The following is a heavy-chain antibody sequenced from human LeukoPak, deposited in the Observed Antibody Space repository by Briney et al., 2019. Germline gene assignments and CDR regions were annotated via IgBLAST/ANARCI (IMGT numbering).Heavy chain of an antibody. CDR1: GFTFNSFR. J-gene: IGHJ4*02. V-gene: IGHV3-74*01. Sequence: PGGSLRLSCAASGFTFNSFRMYWVRQVRGRGGLGVARFNSGGIRTSHADSVQGRFNIFRDNANNTLYLQMNSRRAENTAVYYCVRDFMYKTACTGCWGQGTLVTVSS. CDR3: VRDFMYKTACTGC. D-gene: IGHD1-1*01. CDR2: FNSGGIRT.